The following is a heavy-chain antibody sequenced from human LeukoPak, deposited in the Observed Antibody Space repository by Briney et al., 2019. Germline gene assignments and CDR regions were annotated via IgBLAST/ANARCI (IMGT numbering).Heavy chain of an antibody. V-gene: IGHV3-48*03. CDR1: GFTFTSYE. CDR3: ARVRYYYGMDV. CDR2: IALSGSTI. J-gene: IGHJ6*02. Sequence: GGSLRLSCAASGFTFTSYEMNWVRQAPGKGLEWVSYIALSGSTIYYADSVKGRFTIARDNAKDSLYLQMNSLRAEDTAVYYCARVRYYYGMDVWGQGTTVTVSS.